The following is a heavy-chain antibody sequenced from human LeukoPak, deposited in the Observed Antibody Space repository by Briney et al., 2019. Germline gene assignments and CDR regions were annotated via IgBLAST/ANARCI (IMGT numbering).Heavy chain of an antibody. Sequence: AGGSLRLSCAASGFTFSSYSMNWVRQAPGKGLEWVSYISSSSSTIYYADSVKGRFTISRDNSKNSLYLQMNSLRTEDTALYYCAKDMGDGHRLGFDYWGQGTLVTVSS. D-gene: IGHD5-24*01. CDR3: AKDMGDGHRLGFDY. J-gene: IGHJ4*02. V-gene: IGHV3-48*04. CDR2: ISSSSSTI. CDR1: GFTFSSYS.